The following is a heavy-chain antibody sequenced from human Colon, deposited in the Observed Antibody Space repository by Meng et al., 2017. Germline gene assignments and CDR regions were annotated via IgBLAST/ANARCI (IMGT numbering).Heavy chain of an antibody. CDR1: GASISSGGYY. V-gene: IGHV4-31*03. Sequence: VPLRGSGPGLVKPSQTLSLTCTVSGASISSGGYYWSWIRQHPGKGLEWIGYIYYTGSSYYNPSLKSRVTMSIDTSENLFSLKLSSVTAADTAVYYCARHRSPDYGSSAFDIWGQGTMVTVSS. CDR2: IYYTGSS. CDR3: ARHRSPDYGSSAFDI. J-gene: IGHJ3*02. D-gene: IGHD3-16*01.